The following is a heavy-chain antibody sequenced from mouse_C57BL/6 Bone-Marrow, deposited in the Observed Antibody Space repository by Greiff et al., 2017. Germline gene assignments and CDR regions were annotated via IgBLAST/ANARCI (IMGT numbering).Heavy chain of an antibody. Sequence: QVQLQQPGAELVRPGSSVKLSCKASGYTFTSYWMHWVKQRPIQGLEWIGNIDPSDSETHYNQKFKDKATLTVDKSSSTAYMQLSSLTSEDSAVYYCARWGDSSGYAFDYWGQGTTLTVSS. CDR1: GYTFTSYW. D-gene: IGHD3-2*02. CDR3: ARWGDSSGYAFDY. V-gene: IGHV1-52*01. J-gene: IGHJ2*01. CDR2: IDPSDSET.